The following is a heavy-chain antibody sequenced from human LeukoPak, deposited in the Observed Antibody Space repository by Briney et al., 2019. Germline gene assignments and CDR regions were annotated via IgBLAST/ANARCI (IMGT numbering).Heavy chain of an antibody. D-gene: IGHD3-10*01. J-gene: IGHJ4*02. CDR3: ARAPRKFRGIIVTPLYYFDY. CDR2: ISGSAENT. CDR1: GFTFTNYA. V-gene: IGHV3-23*01. Sequence: PGGSLRLSCATSGFTFTNYAMTWVRQAPGKGLEWVSTISGSAENTYYADSVKGRFTISRDNSKNTLYPQMNSLRAEDTAIYYCARAPRKFRGIIVTPLYYFDYWGQGALVTVSS.